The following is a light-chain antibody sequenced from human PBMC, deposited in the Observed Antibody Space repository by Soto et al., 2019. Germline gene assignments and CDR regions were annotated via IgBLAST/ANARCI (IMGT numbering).Light chain of an antibody. V-gene: IGKV3-15*01. CDR2: GAS. CDR3: QQYRNWPLT. Sequence: EIVMTQSPATLSVSPGERATLSCRASQGVGNNLAWYRQKSGQAPRLLIYGASTRATGIPARFSGSGSGTEFTLTIDSLQSDDFAVYLCQQYRNWPLTFGGGTKVEIK. J-gene: IGKJ4*01. CDR1: QGVGNN.